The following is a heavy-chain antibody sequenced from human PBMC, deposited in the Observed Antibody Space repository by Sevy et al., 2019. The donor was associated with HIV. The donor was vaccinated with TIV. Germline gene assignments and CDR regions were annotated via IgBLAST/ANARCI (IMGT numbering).Heavy chain of an antibody. D-gene: IGHD4-17*01. CDR1: GGSFSGYY. V-gene: IGHV4-34*01. CDR2: INHSGST. CDR3: ARASGFYGVKYYGMDV. Sequence: SETLSLTCAVYGGSFSGYYWSWIRQPPGKGLEWIGEINHSGSTNYNPSLKSRVTISVDTSKNQFSLKRSSVTAADTVVYYCARASGFYGVKYYGMDVWGQGTTVTVSS. J-gene: IGHJ6*02.